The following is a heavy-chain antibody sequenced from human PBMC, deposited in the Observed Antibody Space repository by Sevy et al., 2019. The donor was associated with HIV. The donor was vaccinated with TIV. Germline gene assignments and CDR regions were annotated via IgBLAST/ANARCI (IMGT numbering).Heavy chain of an antibody. CDR1: GGTFSSYA. Sequence: ASVKVSCKASGGTFSSYAISWVRQAPGQGLEWMGGIIPIFGTANYAQKFQGRVTITADESTSTAYMELSSLRSEDTAVYYCVRGGYSYGYYGPFDYWGQGTLVTVSS. CDR2: IIPIFGTA. V-gene: IGHV1-69*13. J-gene: IGHJ4*02. CDR3: VRGGYSYGYYGPFDY. D-gene: IGHD5-18*01.